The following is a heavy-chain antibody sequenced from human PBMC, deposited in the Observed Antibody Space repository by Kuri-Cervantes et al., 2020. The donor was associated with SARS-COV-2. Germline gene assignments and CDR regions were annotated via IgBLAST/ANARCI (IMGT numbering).Heavy chain of an antibody. V-gene: IGHV1-69*05. CDR2: IIPIFGTA. CDR1: GGTFSSYA. CDR3: ARGVVDIDNNAFDI. D-gene: IGHD5-12*01. Sequence: SVKVSCKASGGTFSSYAISWVRQAPGQGLEWMGGIIPIFGTANYAQKFQGRVTITTDESTSTAYMELSSLRSEDTAVYYCARGVVDIDNNAFDIWGQGTMVTVSS. J-gene: IGHJ3*02.